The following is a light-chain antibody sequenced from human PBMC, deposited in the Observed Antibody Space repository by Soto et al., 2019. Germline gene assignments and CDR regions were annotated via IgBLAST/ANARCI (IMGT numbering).Light chain of an antibody. V-gene: IGKV1-5*01. J-gene: IGKJ1*01. CDR2: DAS. Sequence: DIQMTQSPSTLSASVGDRVTITCRASQSISTWLAWYQQRPGKAPKLLIYDASSLESGVPSRFSGSGSGTDFTLTISSLQPDDFATYYCQQYNTYQEAFGQGTTVDIK. CDR3: QQYNTYQEA. CDR1: QSISTW.